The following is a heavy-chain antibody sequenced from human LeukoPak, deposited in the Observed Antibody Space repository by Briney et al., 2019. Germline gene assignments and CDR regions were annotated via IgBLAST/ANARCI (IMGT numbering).Heavy chain of an antibody. J-gene: IGHJ6*03. D-gene: IGHD3-3*01. CDR3: ARGVLRFLGADYTRYYYMDV. Sequence: SETLSLTCTVSGGSISSYYWSWIRQPPGQGLEWNGYIYYSGSTNYNPSLKSRVTISVDTSKNQFSLKLSSVTAADTAVYYCARGVLRFLGADYTRYYYMDVWGKGTTVTVSS. CDR2: IYYSGST. CDR1: GGSISSYY. V-gene: IGHV4-59*01.